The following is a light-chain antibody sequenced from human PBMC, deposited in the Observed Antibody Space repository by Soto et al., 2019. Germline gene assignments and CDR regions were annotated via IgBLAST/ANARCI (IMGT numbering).Light chain of an antibody. J-gene: IGKJ5*01. V-gene: IGKV1-5*01. CDR3: QQHNSYGT. CDR2: DAS. Sequence: IQRTQSPSTLSASVGDIVTITCRASQSISSWLAWYQQKPGKAPKLLIYDASSLESGVPSRFSGSGSGTEFTLTISSLPPDDFATYYCQQHNSYGTFGQGTRLEIK. CDR1: QSISSW.